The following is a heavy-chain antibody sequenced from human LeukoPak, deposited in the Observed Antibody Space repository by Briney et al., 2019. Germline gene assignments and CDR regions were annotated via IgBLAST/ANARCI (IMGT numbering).Heavy chain of an antibody. Sequence: SLDPSCAATGLPFSSYERNGAGQAQGKGREGVSYISSSGSTIYNEASGKGRLTISRKNAKNSRYLQRKSRRAEATAVYYCAELIITMIGGVWGKGTTVTISS. CDR2: ISSSGSTI. V-gene: IGHV3-48*03. J-gene: IGHJ6*04. CDR1: GLPFSSYE. CDR3: AELIITMIGGV. D-gene: IGHD3-10*02.